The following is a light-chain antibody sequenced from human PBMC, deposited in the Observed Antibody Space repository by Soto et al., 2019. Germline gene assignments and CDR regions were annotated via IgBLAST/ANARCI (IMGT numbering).Light chain of an antibody. J-gene: IGKJ1*01. Sequence: ENVLTQSPGTLSLSQGERATLSCRASQSVSNNYLAWYQQKPGQPPRLLIYGASSRATGIPDRFSGSGSGTDFTLTISRLEPEDFAVYYCQQYGNSPWTFGQGTKVDIK. CDR3: QQYGNSPWT. CDR1: QSVSNNY. V-gene: IGKV3-20*01. CDR2: GAS.